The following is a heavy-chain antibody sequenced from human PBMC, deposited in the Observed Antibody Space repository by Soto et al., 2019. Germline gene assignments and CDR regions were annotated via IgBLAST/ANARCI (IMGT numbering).Heavy chain of an antibody. CDR3: ARHDPLDYSSFDY. CDR1: GGSVSYFY. CDR2: IYHTGIT. D-gene: IGHD4-4*01. Sequence: SETLSLTCTVSGGSVSYFYWSWIRQTPGKGLEWIGHIYHTGITSYNSSLKSRVAISVDTSKNQFSLNLSSATAADTAMYYCARHDPLDYSSFDYWGQGALVTVSS. J-gene: IGHJ4*02. V-gene: IGHV4-59*08.